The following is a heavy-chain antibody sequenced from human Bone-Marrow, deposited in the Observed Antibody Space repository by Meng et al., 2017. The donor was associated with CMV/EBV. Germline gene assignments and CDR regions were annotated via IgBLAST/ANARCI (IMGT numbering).Heavy chain of an antibody. CDR2: IYPVDSDT. V-gene: IGHV5-51*01. Sequence: GESLKISCKGSGYNFRSYWIAWVRQMPGKGLEWMGIIYPVDSDTRYSPSFQGQVTISADKSISTAYLQWSSLKASDTAMYYCARRRRTGTTHFDYWGQGTLVTVSS. D-gene: IGHD1-7*01. J-gene: IGHJ4*02. CDR3: ARRRRTGTTHFDY. CDR1: GYNFRSYW.